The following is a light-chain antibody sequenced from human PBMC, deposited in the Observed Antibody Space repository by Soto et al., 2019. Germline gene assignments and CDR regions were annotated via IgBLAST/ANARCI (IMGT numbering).Light chain of an antibody. V-gene: IGKV3-15*01. Sequence: DIVMTPSPATLSVSPVERHTLSCSASQSVNSNLAWYQRKPGQAPRLLIYDASTRATGIPARFSGSGSGTEFTLTISSLQSEDFAVYYCQQYYNWLTFGGGTKVDIK. J-gene: IGKJ4*01. CDR1: QSVNSN. CDR3: QQYYNWLT. CDR2: DAS.